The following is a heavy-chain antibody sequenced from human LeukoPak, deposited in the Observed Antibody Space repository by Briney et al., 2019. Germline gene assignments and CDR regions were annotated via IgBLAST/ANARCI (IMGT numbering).Heavy chain of an antibody. CDR3: ARHPGAGATTPWFDP. D-gene: IGHD1-26*01. J-gene: IGHJ5*02. V-gene: IGHV3-20*01. Sequence: PGGSLRLSCAASGFTFDDYGMSWVRQAPGKGLEWVSGINWNGGSTGYADSVKGRFTISRDNAKNSLYLQMNSLRAEDTALYHCARHPGAGATTPWFDPWGQGTLVTVSS. CDR2: INWNGGST. CDR1: GFTFDDYG.